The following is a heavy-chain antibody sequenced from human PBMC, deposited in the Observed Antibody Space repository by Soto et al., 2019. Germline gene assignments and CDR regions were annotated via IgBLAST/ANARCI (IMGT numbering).Heavy chain of an antibody. CDR1: GFTFSSYW. CDR3: ARAHLGYCSSTSCYTNFDY. D-gene: IGHD2-2*01. CDR2: INSDGSST. Sequence: PGGSLRLSCAASGFTFSSYWRHWVRQAPGKGLVWVSRINSDGSSTSYADSVKGRFTISRDNAKNTLYLQMNSLRAEDTAVYYCARAHLGYCSSTSCYTNFDYWGQGTLVTVSS. V-gene: IGHV3-74*01. J-gene: IGHJ4*02.